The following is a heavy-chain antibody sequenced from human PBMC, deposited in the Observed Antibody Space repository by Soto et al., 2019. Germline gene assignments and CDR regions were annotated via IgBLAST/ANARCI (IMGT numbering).Heavy chain of an antibody. D-gene: IGHD2-15*01. CDR2: ISTYNENT. J-gene: IGHJ6*02. CDR1: GYTFTRYG. Sequence: GASVKVSCKASGYTFTRYGFSWVRQAPGQGLEWMGWISTYNENTKYPQKFQGRITMTTDTPTSTAYMELRSLTSDDTAVYCCAREGYCSSGSCALYSHDYFGMDVWGQGTTVTVSS. CDR3: AREGYCSSGSCALYSHDYFGMDV. V-gene: IGHV1-18*01.